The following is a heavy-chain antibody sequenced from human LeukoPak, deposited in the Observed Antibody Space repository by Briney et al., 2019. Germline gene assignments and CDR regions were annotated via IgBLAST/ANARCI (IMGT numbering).Heavy chain of an antibody. J-gene: IGHJ3*02. V-gene: IGHV3-23*01. CDR2: ISGSGGTT. CDR3: AKVQGAFDI. CDR1: GFTFSTYA. Sequence: GGSLRLSCAASGFTFSTYAMNWVRQAPGKGLEWVSVISGSGGTTYYADSVKGRFTISRDNSKNTLYLQMNSLRAEDTAVYYCAKVQGAFDIWGQGTMVTVSS.